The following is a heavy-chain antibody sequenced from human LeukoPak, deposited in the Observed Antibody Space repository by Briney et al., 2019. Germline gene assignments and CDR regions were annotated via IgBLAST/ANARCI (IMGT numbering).Heavy chain of an antibody. CDR3: ARLFRGGASYEYFQH. J-gene: IGHJ1*01. V-gene: IGHV4-4*02. CDR2: IYHNENT. D-gene: IGHD1-26*01. Sequence: SETLSLTCAVSGGSISSNNWWSWVRQPPGKGLEWIGEIYHNENTNYNPSLKSRVIISLDKSKHQFSLKLSSVTAADTAVYYCARLFRGGASYEYFQHWGQGTLVTVSS. CDR1: GGSISSNNW.